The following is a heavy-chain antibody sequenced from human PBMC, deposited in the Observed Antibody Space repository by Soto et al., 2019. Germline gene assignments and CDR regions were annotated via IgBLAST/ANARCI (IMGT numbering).Heavy chain of an antibody. CDR3: ARARGYSYGLDP. D-gene: IGHD5-18*01. CDR1: GDSISSNNNY. J-gene: IGHJ5*02. CDR2: ISYSGTT. Sequence: QVQLQESGPGLVKPSQTLSLTCTVSGDSISSNNNYWSWIRQPPGGGLEWIGFISYSGTTSYSPSLKSRVTISLDTSKNQFSLSLSSVTAAATALYYCARARGYSYGLDPWGQGTLVTVSS. V-gene: IGHV4-30-4*01.